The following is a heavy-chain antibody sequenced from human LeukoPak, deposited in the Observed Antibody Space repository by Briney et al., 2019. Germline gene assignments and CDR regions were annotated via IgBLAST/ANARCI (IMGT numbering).Heavy chain of an antibody. V-gene: IGHV4-39*01. Sequence: SETLSLTCTVAGGSISSVIYSWGWIRQSPGKGLEWIGSMYYSGSTYYNPSLKGRVTMSVDTSKNQFYLKLSSVTAADTAVYYCARHLLAGGSIDYWDQGTLVTVSS. D-gene: IGHD7-27*01. CDR3: ARHLLAGGSIDY. CDR1: GGSISSVIYS. J-gene: IGHJ4*02. CDR2: MYYSGST.